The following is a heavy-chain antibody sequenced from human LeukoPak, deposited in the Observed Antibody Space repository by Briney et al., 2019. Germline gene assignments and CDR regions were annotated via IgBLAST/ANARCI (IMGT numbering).Heavy chain of an antibody. CDR3: ARDRGYYHGSGHSRSYYFFGLDV. Sequence: GGSLRLSCAATGITVSSNYMNWVRQAPGKGLEWVSVFYSDGNTYYADSVKGRFTISRDNSKNTLYLEMKSLRVEDTAVYYCARDRGYYHGSGHSRSYYFFGLDVWGQGTTVTVSS. CDR2: FYSDGNT. D-gene: IGHD3-10*01. V-gene: IGHV3-53*01. J-gene: IGHJ6*02. CDR1: GITVSSNY.